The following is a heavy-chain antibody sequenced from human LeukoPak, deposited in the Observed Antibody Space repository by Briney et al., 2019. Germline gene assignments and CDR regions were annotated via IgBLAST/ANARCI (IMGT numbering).Heavy chain of an antibody. CDR1: GFTFSDYY. Sequence: GGSLRLSCAASGFTFSDYYMSWIRQAPGKGLEWVSYISSSSSYTNYADSVKGRFTISRDNAKNSLYLQMNSLRAEDTAVYYCATYSVYNLGAHWGQGTLVTVSS. CDR2: ISSSSSYT. J-gene: IGHJ4*02. V-gene: IGHV3-11*06. CDR3: ATYSVYNLGAH. D-gene: IGHD5/OR15-5a*01.